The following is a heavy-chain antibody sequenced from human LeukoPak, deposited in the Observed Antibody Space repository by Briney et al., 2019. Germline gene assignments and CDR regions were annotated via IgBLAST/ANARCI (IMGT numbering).Heavy chain of an antibody. J-gene: IGHJ4*02. CDR1: GFTFRTYA. D-gene: IGHD3-9*01. V-gene: IGHV3-23*01. CDR2: ISGSGGST. Sequence: PGGSLRLSCAASGFTFRTYAMSWVRQAPGKGLEWVSGISGSGGSTYYADSVKGRFTISRDNSKNTLYLQMSSLRAEDTAVYYCAKEGDFYDILTDYWGQGTLVTVSS. CDR3: AKEGDFYDILTDY.